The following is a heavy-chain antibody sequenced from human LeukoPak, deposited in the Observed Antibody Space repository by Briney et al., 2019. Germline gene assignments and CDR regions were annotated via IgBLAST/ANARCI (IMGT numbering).Heavy chain of an antibody. CDR1: GYTFTTYD. Sequence: ASVKVSYKASGYTFTTYDINWVRRATGQGLEWLGWMSPNSGNTGYAQKFQGRVTMTRDTSINTAYMELSSLTSEDTAVYFCARGVTAGVDFWGQGTLVTVSS. CDR3: ARGVTAGVDF. CDR2: MSPNSGNT. J-gene: IGHJ4*02. V-gene: IGHV1-8*01. D-gene: IGHD6-25*01.